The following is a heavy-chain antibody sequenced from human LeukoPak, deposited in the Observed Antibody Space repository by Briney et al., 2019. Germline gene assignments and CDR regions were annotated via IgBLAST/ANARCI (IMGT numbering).Heavy chain of an antibody. D-gene: IGHD3-22*01. J-gene: IGHJ4*02. CDR1: GFTFSSYA. V-gene: IGHV3-23*01. CDR3: AKGYYDSSGLNYFDY. CDR2: ISGSGGST. Sequence: PGGSLRLSCAASGFTFSSYAMSWVRQAPGKGLEWVSAISGSGGSTYYADSVKGRFTISGDNSKNTLYLQMNSLRAEDTAVYYCAKGYYDSSGLNYFDYWGQGTLVTVSS.